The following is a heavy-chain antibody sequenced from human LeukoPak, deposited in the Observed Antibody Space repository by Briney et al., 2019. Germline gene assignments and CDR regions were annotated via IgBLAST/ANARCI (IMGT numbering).Heavy chain of an antibody. CDR1: GGSFSGYY. CDR2: INHSGST. CDR3: ARDSAVAADIDY. D-gene: IGHD6-19*01. Sequence: PSETLSLTCAVYGGSFSGYYWSWIRQPPGKGLEWIGEINHSGSTNYNPSLKSRVTISVDTSKNQFSLKLSSVTAADTAVYYCARDSAVAADIDYWGQGTPVTVSS. J-gene: IGHJ4*02. V-gene: IGHV4-34*01.